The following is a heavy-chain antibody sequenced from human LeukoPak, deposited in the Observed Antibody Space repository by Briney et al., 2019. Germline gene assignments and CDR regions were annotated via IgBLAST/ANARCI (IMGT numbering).Heavy chain of an antibody. V-gene: IGHV4-59*01. CDR3: ATGVRGIAAAGDYYFDY. CDR1: GGSISSYY. D-gene: IGHD6-13*01. J-gene: IGHJ4*02. CDR2: MYYRGNT. Sequence: SETLSLTCTVSGGSISSYYWSWIRQPPGKGLEWIGYMYYRGNTNYDPSLKSRVTISIDTPNNQFSLKLSSVTAADTAVYYCATGVRGIAAAGDYYFDYWGQGTLVTVSS.